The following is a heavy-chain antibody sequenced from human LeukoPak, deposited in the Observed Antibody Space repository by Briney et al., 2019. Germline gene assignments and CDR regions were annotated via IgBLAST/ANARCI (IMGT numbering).Heavy chain of an antibody. CDR2: IYSGGST. Sequence: GGSLRLSCAASEFSVGSNYMTWVRQAPGKGLEWVSLIYSGGSTYYADSVKGRFTISRDNSKNTLYLQMHSLRAEDTAIYYCAKPSYNSGWYFDYWGQGTLVTVSS. V-gene: IGHV3-66*04. CDR1: EFSVGSNY. J-gene: IGHJ4*02. D-gene: IGHD6-19*01. CDR3: AKPSYNSGWYFDY.